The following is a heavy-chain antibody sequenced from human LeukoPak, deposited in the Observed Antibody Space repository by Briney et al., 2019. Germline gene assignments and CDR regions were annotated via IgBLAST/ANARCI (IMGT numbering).Heavy chain of an antibody. CDR2: IYYNGDT. V-gene: IGHV4-39*01. CDR1: GGSISSDYYY. Sequence: SETLSLTCTVSGGSISSDYYYWGWIRQPPGEELEWIGSIYYNGDTYYKPSLKNRVTVSADSSEHQFSLKLISVTAADTAEYFCSRHFYSTYYFDFWGQGTLVTVSS. D-gene: IGHD2-2*01. J-gene: IGHJ4*02. CDR3: SRHFYSTYYFDF.